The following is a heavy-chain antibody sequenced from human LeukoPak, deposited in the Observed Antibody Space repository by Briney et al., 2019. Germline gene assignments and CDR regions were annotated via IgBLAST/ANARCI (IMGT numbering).Heavy chain of an antibody. J-gene: IGHJ4*02. CDR1: GYTFTNYY. V-gene: IGHV1-2*06. Sequence: ASVKVSCKASGYTFTNYYIHWVRQAPGQGLEWMGRINPNSGGTNYAQKFQGRVTMTRDTSISTAYMELSRLRSDDTAVYYCARSDDSSGYYGYWGQGTLVTVSS. D-gene: IGHD3-22*01. CDR3: ARSDDSSGYYGY. CDR2: INPNSGGT.